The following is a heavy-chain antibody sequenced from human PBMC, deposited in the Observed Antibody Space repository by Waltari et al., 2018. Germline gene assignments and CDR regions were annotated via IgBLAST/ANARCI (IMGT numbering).Heavy chain of an antibody. Sequence: VQLVQSGGGVVQPGRSLRLSCAASGFTFSSYAMHWVRQAPGKGVEWVAVISYDGSNKYYADSVKGRFTISRDNSKSTLFLQMSSLRADDTAVYYCARDLMAVGAITREGVDDWGQGSLVTVSS. CDR1: GFTFSSYA. D-gene: IGHD6-19*01. CDR2: ISYDGSNK. J-gene: IGHJ4*02. CDR3: ARDLMAVGAITREGVDD. V-gene: IGHV3-30-3*01.